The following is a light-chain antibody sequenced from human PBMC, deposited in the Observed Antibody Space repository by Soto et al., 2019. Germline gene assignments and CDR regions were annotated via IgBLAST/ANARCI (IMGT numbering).Light chain of an antibody. J-gene: IGKJ4*01. CDR1: RNINRK. V-gene: IGKV3-15*01. CDR3: QQYYDYPPLI. Sequence: EIVMPQSPATLSVSPGEIATLSCRASRNINRKLAWYQQKPGQAPRLLISGASTRATGIPARFSGSGSGTAFTLTIGSLQSEDCAVYYCQQYYDYPPLIFGGGTKVEIK. CDR2: GAS.